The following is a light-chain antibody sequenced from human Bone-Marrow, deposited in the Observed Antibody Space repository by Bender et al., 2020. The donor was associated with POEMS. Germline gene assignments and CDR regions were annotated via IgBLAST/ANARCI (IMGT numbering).Light chain of an antibody. V-gene: IGLV3-21*04. CDR3: QVWDSSSDHVV. J-gene: IGLJ2*01. CDR1: NIGSKS. CDR2: YDN. Sequence: VLTQPPSVSVAPGKTAWITCGGNNIGSKSVHWYQQKPGQAPVIVIYYDNDRPSGIPERFSGSNSGNTASLTISTVEAGDEADYYCQVWDSSSDHVVFGGGTKLTVL.